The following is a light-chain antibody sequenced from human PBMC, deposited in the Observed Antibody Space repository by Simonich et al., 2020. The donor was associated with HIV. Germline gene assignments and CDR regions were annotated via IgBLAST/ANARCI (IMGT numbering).Light chain of an antibody. J-gene: IGKJ1*01. V-gene: IGKV4-1*01. CDR1: QSVLSSSNNKNY. CDR3: QQYYSTPRT. Sequence: DIVMTQSPDSLAVSLGERATINCKSSQSVLSSSNNKNYLAWYQQKPEPPPKLLIYWASTRESGVPDRFSGSGSGTDFTLTISSLQAEDVAVYYCQQYYSTPRTFGQGTKVQIK. CDR2: WAS.